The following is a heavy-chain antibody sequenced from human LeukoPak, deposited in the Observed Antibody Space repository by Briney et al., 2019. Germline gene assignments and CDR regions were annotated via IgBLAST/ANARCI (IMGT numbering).Heavy chain of an antibody. CDR2: IKQDRSEK. Sequence: GGSLRLSCAASGFTFSNYWMNWVRQAPGKGLEWVANIKQDRSEKYYVDSVKGRFTISRDNGKNSLYLQMNSLRAEDTAVYYCARDLSGVTGYTYGRGIDYWGQGTLVTVSS. D-gene: IGHD5-18*01. V-gene: IGHV3-7*01. CDR3: ARDLSGVTGYTYGRGIDY. J-gene: IGHJ4*02. CDR1: GFTFSNYW.